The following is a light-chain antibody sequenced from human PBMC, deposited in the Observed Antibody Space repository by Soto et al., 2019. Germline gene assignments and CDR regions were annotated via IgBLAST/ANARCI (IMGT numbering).Light chain of an antibody. CDR1: SSNIGAYYD. Sequence: QSVLTQPPSVSGAPGQRVTISCTGTSSNIGAYYDVHWYQQLPGTAPKLLIYGNSNRPSGVPDRCSGSKSGTSASLAITGLHAEDEADYYCKSYDTSLSGHVVFGGGTKLTVL. V-gene: IGLV1-40*01. CDR3: KSYDTSLSGHVV. J-gene: IGLJ2*01. CDR2: GNS.